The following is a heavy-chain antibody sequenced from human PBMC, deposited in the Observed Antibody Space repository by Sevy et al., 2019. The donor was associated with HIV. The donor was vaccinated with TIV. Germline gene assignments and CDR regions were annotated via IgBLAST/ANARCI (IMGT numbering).Heavy chain of an antibody. Sequence: GGSLRLSCAASGFTFTSDYMHWVRQPPGKGLVWVSHINTDGKIIRYADSVKGRFTTSRDNAKNTLYLQMNSLGAEDTAVYYCARDAGYSVGWYPSNYWGHGTLVTVSS. J-gene: IGHJ4*01. CDR1: GFTFTSDY. D-gene: IGHD6-19*01. V-gene: IGHV3-74*01. CDR2: INTDGKII. CDR3: ARDAGYSVGWYPSNY.